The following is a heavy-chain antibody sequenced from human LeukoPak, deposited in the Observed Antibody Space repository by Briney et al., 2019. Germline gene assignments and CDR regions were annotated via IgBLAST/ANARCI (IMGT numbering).Heavy chain of an antibody. Sequence: GRSLRLSCAASGFTFSSYGMHWVRQAPGKGLEWVTVMSYDGRNIYYADSVKGRFTISRDNSKNTLYLQMNSLRAEDTAVYYCAKAFGYCSGGSCYYYYYGMDVWGKGTTVTVSS. J-gene: IGHJ6*04. CDR3: AKAFGYCSGGSCYYYYYGMDV. CDR2: MSYDGRNI. V-gene: IGHV3-30*18. CDR1: GFTFSSYG. D-gene: IGHD2-15*01.